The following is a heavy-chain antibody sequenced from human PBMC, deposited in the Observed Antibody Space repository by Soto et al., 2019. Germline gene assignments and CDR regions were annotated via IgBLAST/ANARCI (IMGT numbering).Heavy chain of an antibody. CDR1: GFTFSSYW. J-gene: IGHJ6*02. Sequence: PGGSLRLSCAASGFTFSSYWVHWVRQAPGKGLVWVSRINSDGSSTSYADSVKGRFTISRDNAKNTLYLQMNSLRAEDTAVYYCARADSSSWYYYYYYGMDVWGQGTTVTVSS. CDR3: ARADSSSWYYYYYYGMDV. V-gene: IGHV3-74*01. CDR2: INSDGSST. D-gene: IGHD6-13*01.